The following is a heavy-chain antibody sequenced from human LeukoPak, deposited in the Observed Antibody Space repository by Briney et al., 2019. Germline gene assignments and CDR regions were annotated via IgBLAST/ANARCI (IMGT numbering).Heavy chain of an antibody. CDR3: ARKGGRQQLVRWFDP. CDR2: INHSGST. V-gene: IGHV4-34*01. CDR1: GGYFSGYY. J-gene: IGHJ5*02. Sequence: SETLSLTCDVYGGYFSGYYWSWIRQPPGKGLEWIGEINHSGSTNYNPSLKSRVTISVDTSKNQFSLKLSSVTAADTAVYYCARKGGRQQLVRWFDPWGQGTLVTVSS. D-gene: IGHD6-13*01.